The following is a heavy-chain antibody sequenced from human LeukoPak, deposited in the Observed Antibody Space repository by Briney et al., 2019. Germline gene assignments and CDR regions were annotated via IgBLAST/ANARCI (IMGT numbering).Heavy chain of an antibody. CDR3: ARGLPPVMKYYFDY. Sequence: GGSLRRSCAASGFTFSSYAMHWVRQAPGKGLEWVAVISYDGSNKYYADSVKGRFTISRDNSKNTLYLQMNSLRAEDTAMYYCARGLPPVMKYYFDYWGQGTLVTVSS. CDR1: GFTFSSYA. CDR2: ISYDGSNK. D-gene: IGHD4-11*01. V-gene: IGHV3-30-3*01. J-gene: IGHJ4*02.